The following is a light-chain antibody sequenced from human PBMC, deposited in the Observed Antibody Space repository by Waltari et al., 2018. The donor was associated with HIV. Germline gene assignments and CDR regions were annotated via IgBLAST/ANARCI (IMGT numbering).Light chain of an antibody. CDR3: QQYDTFPYT. CDR1: QKISSW. V-gene: IGKV1-5*01. J-gene: IGKJ2*01. CDR2: QAP. Sequence: DIQMTQSPSTLSASVGDRYTITCRSSQKISSWLAWYQQRPGKVPNLLIYQAPTLQGRVPSRFSGSGSGTDVTLTINRLQSDDFGTYYCQQYDTFPYTFGPGTNLEIK.